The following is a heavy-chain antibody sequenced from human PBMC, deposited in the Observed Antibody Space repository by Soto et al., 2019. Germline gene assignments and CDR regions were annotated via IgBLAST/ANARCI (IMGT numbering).Heavy chain of an antibody. CDR2: IFDSGTT. J-gene: IGHJ4*02. V-gene: IGHV4-30-4*01. D-gene: IGHD5-12*01. Sequence: SETLSLTCTVSGGSITSDYSCWSWIRQPPGEGLEWIGHIFDSGTTYTNPSLRSQVAISLDTSKNHFSLTLSSVTAADTAVYYCARRIVATETFDYWGQGTLVTVSS. CDR3: ARRIVATETFDY. CDR1: GGSITSDYSC.